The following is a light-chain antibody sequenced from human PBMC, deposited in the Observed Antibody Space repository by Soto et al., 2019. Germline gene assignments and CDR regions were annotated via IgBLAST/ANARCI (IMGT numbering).Light chain of an antibody. CDR1: SSDVGGYNY. J-gene: IGLJ3*02. Sequence: QSALTQPASVSGSLGQSISISCTGTSSDVGGYNYVSWYQQYPDKAPKLMIYEVSNRPSGVSNRFSGSNSGNTASLTISGLQAEDEADYYCSSYTNSSTRVFGGGTKLTVL. V-gene: IGLV2-14*01. CDR3: SSYTNSSTRV. CDR2: EVS.